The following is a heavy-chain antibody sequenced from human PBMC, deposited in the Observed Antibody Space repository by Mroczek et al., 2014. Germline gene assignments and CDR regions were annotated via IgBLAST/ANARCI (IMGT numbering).Heavy chain of an antibody. Sequence: VQLVQSGGGLVQPGGSLRLSCAASGFTFSTYSMNWVRQAPGKGLEWFSYISSSSGTIYYADSVKGRFTISRDNAKNSLYLQMNSLRAEDTAVYYCARALNPSGSYGSFQHWGQGTLVTVSS. V-gene: IGHV3-48*01. CDR1: GFTFSTYS. J-gene: IGHJ1*01. CDR3: ARALNPSGSYGSFQH. CDR2: ISSSSGTI. D-gene: IGHD1-26*01.